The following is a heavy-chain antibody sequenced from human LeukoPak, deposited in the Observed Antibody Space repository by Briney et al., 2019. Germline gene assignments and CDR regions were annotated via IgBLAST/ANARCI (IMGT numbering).Heavy chain of an antibody. D-gene: IGHD3-22*01. CDR3: AKSYDSGGYPLGDY. V-gene: IGHV3-23*01. CDR2: IAAGATST. CDR1: GFTGPSFA. J-gene: IGHJ4*02. Sequence: PGGSLTLSCSASGFTGPSFAMAWVRQAPGKGLEWVSGIAAGATSTYYSDSVKGRFTISRDNSRKTVQLQMNSLRAEDTAIYYCAKSYDSGGYPLGDYWGQGTLVTVPS.